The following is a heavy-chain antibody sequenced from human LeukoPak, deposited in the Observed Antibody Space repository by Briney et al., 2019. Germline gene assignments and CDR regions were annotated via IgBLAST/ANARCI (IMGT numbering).Heavy chain of an antibody. V-gene: IGHV4-59*01. Sequence: SETLPLTCTVSGGSISSYYWSWIRQPPGKGLEWIGYIYYSGSTNYNPSLKSRVTISVDTSKNQFSLKLSSVTAADTAVYYCARAGYSYGYYSWGQGTLVTVSS. CDR3: ARAGYSYGYYS. CDR2: IYYSGST. D-gene: IGHD5-18*01. CDR1: GGSISSYY. J-gene: IGHJ5*02.